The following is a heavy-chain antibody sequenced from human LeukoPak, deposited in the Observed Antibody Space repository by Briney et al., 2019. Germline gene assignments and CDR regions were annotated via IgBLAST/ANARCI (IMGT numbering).Heavy chain of an antibody. CDR1: GGSFSGYY. Sequence: NPSETLSLTCAVYGGSFSGYYWSWIRQPPGKGLEWIGEINHSGSTNYNPSLKSRVTISVDTSKNQFSLKLSSVTAADTAVYYCARTLVVVTATTTYYYFDYWGQGTLDTVSS. D-gene: IGHD2-21*02. CDR2: INHSGST. J-gene: IGHJ4*02. V-gene: IGHV4-34*01. CDR3: ARTLVVVTATTTYYYFDY.